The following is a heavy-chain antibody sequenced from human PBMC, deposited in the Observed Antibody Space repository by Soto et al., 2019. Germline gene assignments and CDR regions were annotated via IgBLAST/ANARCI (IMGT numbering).Heavy chain of an antibody. CDR3: AREGPYSSSSGYYFDY. CDR1: GGSFSGYY. D-gene: IGHD6-6*01. V-gene: IGHV4-34*01. CDR2: INHSGRT. Sequence: SETLSLTCAVYGGSFSGYYWSWIRQPPGKGLEWIGEINHSGRTNYNPSLKSRVTISVDTSKNQFSLKLSSVTAADTAVYYCAREGPYSSSSGYYFDYWGQGTLVTVSS. J-gene: IGHJ4*02.